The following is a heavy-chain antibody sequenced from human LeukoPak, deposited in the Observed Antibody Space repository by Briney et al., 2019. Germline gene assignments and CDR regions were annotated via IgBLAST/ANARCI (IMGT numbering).Heavy chain of an antibody. CDR1: GFTSSNAW. CDR2: IKSKTGGGTT. V-gene: IGHV3-15*01. Sequence: GGSLRLSCAASGFTSSNAWMSWVRQAPGKGLEWVGRIKSKTGGGTTDYAAPVKGRFTISRDDSKNTLYLQMNSLKTEDTAVYYCTTDPFDLWSGYTLDYWGQGTLVTVSS. CDR3: TTDPFDLWSGYTLDY. D-gene: IGHD3-3*01. J-gene: IGHJ4*02.